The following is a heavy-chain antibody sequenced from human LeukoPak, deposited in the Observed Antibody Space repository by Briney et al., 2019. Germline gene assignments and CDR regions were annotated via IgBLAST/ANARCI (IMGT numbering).Heavy chain of an antibody. D-gene: IGHD3-10*01. CDR3: ARDTALIITPGGPDY. CDR2: IIAYNGDT. J-gene: IGHJ4*02. CDR1: GYLFSSYG. V-gene: IGHV1-18*01. Sequence: SVKVSCKASGYLFSSYGISWVRPAPGQGLEWMGWIIAYNGDTKYAQNLQGRVTLTTDTSTGTAYMELRSLTSDDTALYYCARDTALIITPGGPDYWGRGTLITVSS.